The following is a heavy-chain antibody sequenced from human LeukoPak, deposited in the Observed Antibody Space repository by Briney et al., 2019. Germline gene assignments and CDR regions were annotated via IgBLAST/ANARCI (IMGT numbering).Heavy chain of an antibody. CDR2: INHSGST. Sequence: KASETLSLTCAVYGGSFSGYYWSWIRQPPGKGLEWIGEINHSGSTNYNPSLKSRVTISVDTSKNQFSLKLSSVTAADTAVYYCARAYYSYMDVWGKGTTVTVSS. V-gene: IGHV4-34*01. J-gene: IGHJ6*03. CDR1: GGSFSGYY. CDR3: ARAYYSYMDV.